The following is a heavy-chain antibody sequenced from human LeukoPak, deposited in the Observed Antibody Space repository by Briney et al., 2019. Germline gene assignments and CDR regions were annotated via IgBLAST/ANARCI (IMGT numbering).Heavy chain of an antibody. J-gene: IGHJ3*02. CDR2: IYSGGST. CDR1: GFTVSSNY. D-gene: IGHD3-22*01. V-gene: IGHV3-66*01. CDR3: ARAYYYDSSGYRSAFDI. Sequence: GGSLRLSCAASGFTVSSNYMSWVRQAPGKGLEWVSVIYSGGSTYYADSVKGRFTISRDNSKNTLYLQMNSLRAEDTAVYYCARAYYYDSSGYRSAFDIWGQGTMVTVSS.